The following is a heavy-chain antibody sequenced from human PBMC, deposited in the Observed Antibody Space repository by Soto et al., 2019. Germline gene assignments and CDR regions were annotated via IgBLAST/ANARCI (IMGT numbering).Heavy chain of an antibody. V-gene: IGHV6-1*01. J-gene: IGHJ4*02. CDR2: TYYRSKWYY. D-gene: IGHD5-12*01. CDR3: ANDPGYSLDY. CDR1: GDSVSIYSGA. Sequence: HVQLQQSGPGLVKPSQTLSLTCVISGDSVSIYSGAWNWIRQSPSRGLEWLGRTYYRSKWYYDYAESVKSRIIISVDTSKNQFSLQLNSVTPEDAAVYYWANDPGYSLDYWGQGTQVTVSS.